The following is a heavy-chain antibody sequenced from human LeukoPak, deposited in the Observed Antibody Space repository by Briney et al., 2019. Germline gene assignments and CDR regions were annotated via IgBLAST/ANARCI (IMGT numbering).Heavy chain of an antibody. Sequence: PSETLSLTCAVSGGSLSSSNWWSWVRRPPGKGLEWIGEIYHSGSTNYNPSLKSRVTISVDKSKNQFPLKLSSVTAADTAVYYCARHMAARPIDYWGQGTLVTVSS. J-gene: IGHJ4*02. CDR2: IYHSGST. V-gene: IGHV4-4*02. D-gene: IGHD6-6*01. CDR1: GGSLSSSNW. CDR3: ARHMAARPIDY.